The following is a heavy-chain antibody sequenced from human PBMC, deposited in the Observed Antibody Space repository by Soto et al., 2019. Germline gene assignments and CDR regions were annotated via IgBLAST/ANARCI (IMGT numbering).Heavy chain of an antibody. D-gene: IGHD3-10*01. CDR2: MSAYNGNT. CDR3: ARGITMVRGVSKFGDAFDI. CDR1: GYTFTSYG. V-gene: IGHV1-18*01. J-gene: IGHJ3*02. Sequence: QVQLVQSGAEVKKPGASVKVSCKASGYTFTSYGISWVRQAPGQGLEWMGWMSAYNGNTNYAQKLQGRVTMTTDTSTSTAYMQLRSLRSDDTAVYYCARGITMVRGVSKFGDAFDIWGQGTMVTVSS.